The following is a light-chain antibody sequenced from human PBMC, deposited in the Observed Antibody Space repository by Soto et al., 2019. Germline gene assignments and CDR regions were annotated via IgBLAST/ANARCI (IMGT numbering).Light chain of an antibody. J-gene: IGLJ2*01. CDR3: SSFAGSANLL. CDR2: EVN. Sequence: QSALTQPPSASGSPGQSVTISCTGTGSDVGAYNFVSWYQQYPGKAPKLMIFEVNKRPLGVPDRFSGFKSGNTAFLSVSGLRADDEADDYCSSFAGSANLLFGGGTKLTVL. V-gene: IGLV2-8*01. CDR1: GSDVGAYNF.